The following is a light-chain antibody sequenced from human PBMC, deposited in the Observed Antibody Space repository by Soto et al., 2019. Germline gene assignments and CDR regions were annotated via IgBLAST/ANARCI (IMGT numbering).Light chain of an antibody. V-gene: IGKV3-15*01. CDR1: QSVSSN. J-gene: IGKJ4*01. CDR3: QQYSDWPLT. Sequence: EIVMTQSPVTLSVFPGERATVSCRASQSVSSNLAWYQQKPGQAPRLVIYDASTRATGIPARFSGSGSGTEFILSISSLQFEDFAVYYCQQYSDWPLTFGGGTKVDIK. CDR2: DAS.